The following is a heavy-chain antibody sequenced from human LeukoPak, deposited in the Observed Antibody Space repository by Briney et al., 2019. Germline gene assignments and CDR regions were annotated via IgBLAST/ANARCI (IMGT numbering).Heavy chain of an antibody. CDR2: ISGSGGST. D-gene: IGHD3-10*01. CDR3: AKDLLYGSGSYSWGVFDY. J-gene: IGHJ4*02. CDR1: EFTFSNYA. Sequence: GSLRLSCAASEFTFSNYAMSWVRQAPGKGLKWVSGISGSGGSTVYADSVKGRFTISRDNSKNTLYLQMNRLRAEDTAVYYCAKDLLYGSGSYSWGVFDYWGQGTVVTVSS. V-gene: IGHV3-23*01.